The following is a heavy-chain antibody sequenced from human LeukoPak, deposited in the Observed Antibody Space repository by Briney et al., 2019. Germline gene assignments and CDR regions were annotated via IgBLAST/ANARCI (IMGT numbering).Heavy chain of an antibody. CDR1: GYTLTELS. J-gene: IGHJ4*02. V-gene: IGHV1-24*01. CDR2: FDPEDGET. D-gene: IGHD6-19*01. CDR3: ATAFSAAVAGSRVY. Sequence: GASVTVSCTVSGYTLTELSMHWVRQAPGKGLEWMGGFDPEDGETIYAQKFQGRVTMTEDTSTDTAYMELSSLRSEDTAVYYCATAFSAAVAGSRVYWGQGTLVTVSS.